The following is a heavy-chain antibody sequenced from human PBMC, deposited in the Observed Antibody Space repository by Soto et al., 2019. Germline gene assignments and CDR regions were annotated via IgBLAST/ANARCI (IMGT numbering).Heavy chain of an antibody. V-gene: IGHV3-33*01. CDR2: IWYDGSNK. D-gene: IGHD3-9*01. CDR1: GFTFSSYG. CDR3: ARDNAGNYDILTGYYPTYYFDY. Sequence: QVQLVGSGGGVVQPGRSLRLSCAASGFTFSSYGMHWVRQAPGKGLEWVAVIWYDGSNKYYADSVKGRFTISRDNSKNTLYLQMNSLRAEDTAVYYCARDNAGNYDILTGYYPTYYFDYWGQGTLVTVSS. J-gene: IGHJ4*02.